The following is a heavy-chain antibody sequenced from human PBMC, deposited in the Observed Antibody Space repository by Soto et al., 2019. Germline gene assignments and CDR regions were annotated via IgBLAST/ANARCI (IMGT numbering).Heavy chain of an antibody. V-gene: IGHV1-46*01. D-gene: IGHD6-13*01. CDR1: GYTFTSYY. J-gene: IGHJ2*01. Sequence: ASVKVSCKASGYTFTSYYMHWVRQAPGQGLEWMGIINPSGGSTSYAQKFQGRVTMTRDTSTSTVYMELSSLRSEDTAVYYCARDRSSSWYGRYFDLWGCGTLVTVSS. CDR2: INPSGGST. CDR3: ARDRSSSWYGRYFDL.